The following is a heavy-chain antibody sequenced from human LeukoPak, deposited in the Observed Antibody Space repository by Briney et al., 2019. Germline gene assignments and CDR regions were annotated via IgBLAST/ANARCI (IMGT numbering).Heavy chain of an antibody. J-gene: IGHJ4*02. CDR3: ARYYYDLYDY. D-gene: IGHD3-22*01. Sequence: PSETLSLTCTVSGGSISSYYWSWIRQPPGKGLEWIGYIYYSGSTNYNPSLKSRVTISVDTSKNQFSLKLSSVTAADTAVYYSARYYYDLYDYWGQGTLVTVSS. CDR2: IYYSGST. V-gene: IGHV4-59*01. CDR1: GGSISSYY.